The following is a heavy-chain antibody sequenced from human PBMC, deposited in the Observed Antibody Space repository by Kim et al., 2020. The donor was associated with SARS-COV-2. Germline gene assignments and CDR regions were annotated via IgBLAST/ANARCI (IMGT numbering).Heavy chain of an antibody. V-gene: IGHV4-59*08. CDR3: ARHLDASDPFYTLAY. D-gene: IGHD3-16*01. J-gene: IGHJ6*02. CDR1: GASIDSLF. CDR2: IYYTGTP. Sequence: SETLSLTCSVSGASIDSLFWGWVRQTPEKGLEWIASIYYTGTPHYNPSLMSRVAISLDKSRNRFSLRLTSVTAADTATYFWARHLDASDPFYTLAYWGQGISVTVSS.